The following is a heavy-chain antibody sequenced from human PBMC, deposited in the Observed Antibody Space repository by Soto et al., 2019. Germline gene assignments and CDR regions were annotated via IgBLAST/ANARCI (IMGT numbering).Heavy chain of an antibody. D-gene: IGHD3-22*01. CDR3: GREPPEKYYYDSSGYRDFDY. CDR1: GFTFSSYS. Sequence: EVQLVESGGGLVQPGGSLRLSCAASGFTFSSYSMNWVRQAPGKGLEWVSYISSSSSTIYYADSVKGRFTISRDNAKNSLYPQMNSLRDEDTAVYYSGREPPEKYYYDSSGYRDFDYWGQGTLVTVSS. CDR2: ISSSSSTI. V-gene: IGHV3-48*02. J-gene: IGHJ4*02.